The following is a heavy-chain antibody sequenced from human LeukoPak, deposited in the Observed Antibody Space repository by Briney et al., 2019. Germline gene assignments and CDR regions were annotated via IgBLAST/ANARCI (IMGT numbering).Heavy chain of an antibody. CDR1: GGTFSSYA. CDR2: IIPILGIA. CDR3: ARVSPYYGSGRDYYYYFGMDV. D-gene: IGHD3-10*01. Sequence: EASVKVSCKASGGTFSSYAISWVRQAPGPGLEWMGRIIPILGIANYAQKFQGRVTITADKSTSTAYMELSSLRSEDTAVYYCARVSPYYGSGRDYYYYFGMDVWGQGTTVTVSS. V-gene: IGHV1-69*04. J-gene: IGHJ6*02.